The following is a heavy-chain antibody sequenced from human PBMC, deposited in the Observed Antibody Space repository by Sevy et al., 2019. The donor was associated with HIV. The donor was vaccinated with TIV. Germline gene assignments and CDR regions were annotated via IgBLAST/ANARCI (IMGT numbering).Heavy chain of an antibody. J-gene: IGHJ4*02. D-gene: IGHD4-17*01. CDR1: GFTFSSYA. CDR2: ISGSGGST. V-gene: IGHV3-23*01. CDR3: AKAGGYGDYESHFDY. Sequence: GGSLRLSCAASGFTFSSYAMSWVRQAPGKGLEWVSAISGSGGSTYYADSVKGRFTISRDNSKNTLYLQMNSLRAEDTAVYYCAKAGGYGDYESHFDYWGQGTLVTVSS.